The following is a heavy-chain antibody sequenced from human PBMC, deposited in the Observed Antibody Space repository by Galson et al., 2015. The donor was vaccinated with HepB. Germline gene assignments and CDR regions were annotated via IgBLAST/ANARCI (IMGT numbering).Heavy chain of an antibody. V-gene: IGHV3-30*18. J-gene: IGHJ6*02. CDR3: AKEDTAPDDYYYGMDV. CDR2: ISHHGNHN. CDR1: AFTFSDSA. D-gene: IGHD5-18*01. Sequence: SLRLSCAASAFTFSDSAMHWVRQAPGKGLEWVALISHHGNHNTQGASVKGRFTISRDNSMNTLYLQMNSLSVEDTAVYYCAKEDTAPDDYYYGMDVWGQGTTVTVSS.